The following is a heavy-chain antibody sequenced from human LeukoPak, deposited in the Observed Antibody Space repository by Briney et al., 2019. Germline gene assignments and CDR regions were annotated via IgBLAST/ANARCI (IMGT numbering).Heavy chain of an antibody. Sequence: PSETLSLTCTVSGGSISSSSYYWGWIRQPPGTGLEWIGSIYYSGSTYYNPSLKSRVTISVDTSKNQFSLKLSSVTAADTAVYYCARHQAVAGTGDFDYWGQGTLVTVSS. V-gene: IGHV4-39*01. J-gene: IGHJ4*02. CDR2: IYYSGST. CDR3: ARHQAVAGTGDFDY. D-gene: IGHD6-19*01. CDR1: GGSISSSSYY.